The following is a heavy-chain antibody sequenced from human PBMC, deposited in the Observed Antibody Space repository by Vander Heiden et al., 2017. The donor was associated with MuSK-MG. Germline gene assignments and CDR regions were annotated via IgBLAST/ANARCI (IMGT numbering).Heavy chain of an antibody. CDR1: VFTFGTYW. D-gene: IGHD2-15*01. V-gene: IGHV3-7*01. CDR2: INQDGSAK. Sequence: EVYLVESGGGLVQPGGSLRLSCAASVFTFGTYWMTWVRQAPGKGLEWVANINQDGSAKYYVDSVKGRFTISRDNAKNSLYLQMNSLRAEDTAVYYCARDPLTRYCSGGTCYSDYWGQGTLVTVSS. J-gene: IGHJ4*02. CDR3: ARDPLTRYCSGGTCYSDY.